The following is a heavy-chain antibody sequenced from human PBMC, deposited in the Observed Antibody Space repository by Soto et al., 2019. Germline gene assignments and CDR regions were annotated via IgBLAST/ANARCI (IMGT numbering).Heavy chain of an antibody. CDR1: GFTFSSYA. CDR2: ISGSGGST. Sequence: EVQLLESGGGLVQPGGSLRLSCAASGFTFSSYAMSWVRQAPGKGLEWVSAISGSGGSTYYADSVKGRFTISRDNSKNTLDVQMNSLRAEDTAVYYCAKCGRFSFRNWFDPWGEGTLVTVFS. V-gene: IGHV3-23*01. J-gene: IGHJ5*02. D-gene: IGHD3-3*01. CDR3: AKCGRFSFRNWFDP.